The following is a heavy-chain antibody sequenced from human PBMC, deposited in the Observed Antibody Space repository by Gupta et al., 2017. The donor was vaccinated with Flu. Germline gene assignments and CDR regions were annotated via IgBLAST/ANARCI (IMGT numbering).Heavy chain of an antibody. J-gene: IGHJ4*02. D-gene: IGHD1-26*01. CDR1: GLTFSSSA. Sequence: GLTFSSSAMTWVRQAPGKGLEWISVSSGSGGATKYADSGKGRFTISRDNSKNTLFLQMNGLRAEDTAVYYCAKGPSGTYVDNYFDDGGQGTLVTVSS. V-gene: IGHV3-23*01. CDR3: AKGPSGTYVDNYFDD. CDR2: SSGSGGAT.